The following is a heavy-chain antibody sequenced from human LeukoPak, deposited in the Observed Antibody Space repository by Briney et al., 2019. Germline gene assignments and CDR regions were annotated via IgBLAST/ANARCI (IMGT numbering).Heavy chain of an antibody. D-gene: IGHD5-18*01. CDR3: ARGAYRYDFLFDH. Sequence: ASVKVSCKAAGYTFTSYGISWVRQAPGQGLEWMGWISAYNGNTDCAQKLQGRVTMTTDTSTSTAYMELRSLRSDDTAVYYCARGAYRYDFLFDHWGQGTLVTVSS. CDR2: ISAYNGNT. V-gene: IGHV1-18*01. J-gene: IGHJ4*02. CDR1: GYTFTSYG.